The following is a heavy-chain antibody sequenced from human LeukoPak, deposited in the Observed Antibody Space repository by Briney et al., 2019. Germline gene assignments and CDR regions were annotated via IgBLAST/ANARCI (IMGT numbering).Heavy chain of an antibody. V-gene: IGHV3-53*01. CDR1: GFSVSSSY. Sequence: PGGSLRLSCAASGFSVSSSYMNWVCQAPGKGLEWVSIIYRDGKTFYADYVKGRFTISRDSSKNTLYLQMNSLRAEDTAVYYCARVLGTTLFDYWGQGTLVTVSS. D-gene: IGHD1-7*01. J-gene: IGHJ4*02. CDR3: ARVLGTTLFDY. CDR2: IYRDGKT.